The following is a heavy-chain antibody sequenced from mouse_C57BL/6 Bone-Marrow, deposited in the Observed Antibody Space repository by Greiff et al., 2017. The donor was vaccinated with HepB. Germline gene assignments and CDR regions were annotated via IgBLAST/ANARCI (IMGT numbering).Heavy chain of an antibody. Sequence: EVQRVESGPGLVKPSQSLSLTCSVTGYSITSGYYWNWIRQFPGNKLEWMGYISYDGSNNYNPSLKNRISITRDTSKNQFFLKLNSVTTEDTATYYCSHITTYYYAMDYWGQGTSVTVSS. CDR1: GYSITSGYY. V-gene: IGHV3-6*01. D-gene: IGHD1-1*01. CDR2: ISYDGSN. J-gene: IGHJ4*01. CDR3: SHITTYYYAMDY.